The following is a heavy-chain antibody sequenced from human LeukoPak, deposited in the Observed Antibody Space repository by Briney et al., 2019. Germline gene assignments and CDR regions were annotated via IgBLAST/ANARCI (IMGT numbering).Heavy chain of an antibody. V-gene: IGHV3-21*01. J-gene: IGHJ2*01. CDR2: ISSSSSYI. Sequence: GGSLRLSRAASGFTLSSHSTNWVRPAPGKGLEWVSSISSSSSYIYYADSVKGRFTISRDNAKNSLYLQMNSLRAEDTAVYYCARDRDWYFDLWGRGTLVTVSS. CDR1: GFTLSSHS. CDR3: ARDRDWYFDL.